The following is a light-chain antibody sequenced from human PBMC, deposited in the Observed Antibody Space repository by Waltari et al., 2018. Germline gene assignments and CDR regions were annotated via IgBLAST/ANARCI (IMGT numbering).Light chain of an antibody. J-gene: IGKJ2*02. CDR2: WAF. CDR1: QSVLYSSNNKNY. Sequence: DIVMTQSPDSLAVSLGERATINCKSSQSVLYSSNNKNYLAWYQQKPGQPPKLLIYWAFTPESGVPDRFSGSGSVTDFTLTISSLQAKDLAVYYCQQYYSTPRTFGQGTKLEIK. V-gene: IGKV4-1*01. CDR3: QQYYSTPRT.